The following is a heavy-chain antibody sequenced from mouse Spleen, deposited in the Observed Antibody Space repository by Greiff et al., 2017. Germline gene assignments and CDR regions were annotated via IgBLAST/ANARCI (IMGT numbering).Heavy chain of an antibody. D-gene: IGHD2-3*01. CDR2: INPGSGGT. CDR1: GYTFTNYL. V-gene: IGHV1-54*01. J-gene: IGHJ4*01. Sequence: LMESGAELVRPGTSVKMSCKAAGYTFTNYLIEWVKQRPGQGLEWIGVINPGSGGTNYNEKFKGKATLTADKSSSTAYMQLSSLTSDDSAVYFCARDGYYGDYAMDYWGQGTSVTVSS. CDR3: ARDGYYGDYAMDY.